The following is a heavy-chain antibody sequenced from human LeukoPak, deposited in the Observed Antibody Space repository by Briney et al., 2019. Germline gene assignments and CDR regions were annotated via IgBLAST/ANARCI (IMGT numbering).Heavy chain of an antibody. CDR2: IYYSGST. J-gene: IGHJ4*02. D-gene: IGHD6-19*01. CDR3: ARTAIAVAATPNYYFDY. V-gene: IGHV4-59*12. Sequence: SETLSLTCTVSGGSISSYYWSWIRQPPGKGLEWIGYIYYSGSTYYNPSLKSRVTISVDTSKNQFSLRLSSVTAADTAVYYCARTAIAVAATPNYYFDYWGQGTLVTVSS. CDR1: GGSISSYY.